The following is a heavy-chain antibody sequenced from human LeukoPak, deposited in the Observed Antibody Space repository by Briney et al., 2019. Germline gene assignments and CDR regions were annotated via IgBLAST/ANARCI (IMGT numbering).Heavy chain of an antibody. Sequence: GGSLRLSCAASGFTFSSYAMSWVRQARGKGLEWVSSISGSGGSTYYADSVKGRFTISRDNSKNTLYLQMNSLRAEDTAVYYCAKGDILPNWFDPWGQGTLVTASS. CDR3: AKGDILPNWFDP. V-gene: IGHV3-23*01. CDR2: ISGSGGST. D-gene: IGHD3-9*01. J-gene: IGHJ5*02. CDR1: GFTFSSYA.